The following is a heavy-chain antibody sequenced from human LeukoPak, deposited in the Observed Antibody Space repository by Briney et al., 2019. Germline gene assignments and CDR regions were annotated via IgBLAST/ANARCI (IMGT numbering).Heavy chain of an antibody. CDR3: AKLPINSLDSYGSGTYRFDP. CDR2: ISGSGGST. J-gene: IGHJ5*02. Sequence: PGGSLRLFCAASGFSFSSSAMSWVRQAPGKGLEWVSGISGSGGSTYYADSVKGRFTISRDNSKNTLYLQMNSLRAEDTAVYYCAKLPINSLDSYGSGTYRFDPWGQGTLVTVSS. CDR1: GFSFSSSA. V-gene: IGHV3-23*01. D-gene: IGHD3-10*01.